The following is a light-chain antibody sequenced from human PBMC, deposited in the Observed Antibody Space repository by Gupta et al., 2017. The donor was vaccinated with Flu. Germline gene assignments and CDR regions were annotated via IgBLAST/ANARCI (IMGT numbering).Light chain of an antibody. Sequence: KLTCTLSSGHSTYDIAWHQQQPGKGPRYLMIGSSDGSHTKGDGIPERFSGSSSGPVRYLTISSLRSEDEAVDYCQTWGAGTHYVFGAGTKVTVL. J-gene: IGLJ1*01. V-gene: IGLV4-69*01. CDR1: SGHSTYD. CDR2: GSSDGSH. CDR3: QTWGAGTHYV.